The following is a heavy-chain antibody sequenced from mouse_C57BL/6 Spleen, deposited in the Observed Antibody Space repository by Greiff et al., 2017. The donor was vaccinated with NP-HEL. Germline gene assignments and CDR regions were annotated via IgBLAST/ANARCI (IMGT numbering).Heavy chain of an antibody. D-gene: IGHD2-1*01. CDR1: GFTFSDYG. Sequence: EVKLVESGGGLVKPGGSLKLSCAASGFTFSDYGMHWVRQAPEKGLEWVAYISSGSSTIYYADTVKGRFTISRDNAKNTLFLQMTSLRSEDTAMYYCASGGNYPFAYWGQGTLVTVSA. V-gene: IGHV5-17*01. CDR3: ASGGNYPFAY. J-gene: IGHJ3*01. CDR2: ISSGSSTI.